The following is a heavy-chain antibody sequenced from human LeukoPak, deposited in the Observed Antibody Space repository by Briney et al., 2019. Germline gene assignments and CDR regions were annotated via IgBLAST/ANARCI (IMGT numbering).Heavy chain of an antibody. D-gene: IGHD3-3*01. V-gene: IGHV4-39*07. Sequence: SETLSLTCTVSGGSISSSSYYWSWIRQPPGKGLEWIGEINHSGSTNYNPSLKSRVTISVDTSKNQFSLKLSSVTAADTAVYYCASGYYDYYWGQGTLVTVSS. CDR1: GGSISSSSYY. J-gene: IGHJ4*02. CDR2: INHSGST. CDR3: ASGYYDYY.